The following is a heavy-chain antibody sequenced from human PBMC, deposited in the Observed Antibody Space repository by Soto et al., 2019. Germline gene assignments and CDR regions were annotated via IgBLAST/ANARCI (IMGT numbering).Heavy chain of an antibody. CDR2: INSDGTTI. CDR3: TRAGSYRFDY. D-gene: IGHD1-26*01. J-gene: IGHJ4*02. Sequence: EVQLVESGGDLIQPGGSLRISCAASGFTFSTSWMHWVRQTPGEGLAWVSRINSDGTTINYADSVKGRFTISRDNAKNTLYLQMNSLRADDTAVYYCTRAGSYRFDYWGQGTLFTVSS. V-gene: IGHV3-74*01. CDR1: GFTFSTSW.